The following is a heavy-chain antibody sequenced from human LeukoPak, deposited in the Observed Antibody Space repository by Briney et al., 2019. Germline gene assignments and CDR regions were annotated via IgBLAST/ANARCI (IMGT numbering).Heavy chain of an antibody. D-gene: IGHD6-6*01. CDR3: ARVSSSSQVDY. V-gene: IGHV1-2*02. Sequence: ASLKLSCTASGYTFTSYYMHWVRQAPGQGLEWMGWINPNSGGTNYANQFQGRVTMTGDTSISSAYMELSRLRSDDTAVYYCARVSSSSQVDYWGQGTLVTVSS. CDR1: GYTFTSYY. CDR2: INPNSGGT. J-gene: IGHJ4*02.